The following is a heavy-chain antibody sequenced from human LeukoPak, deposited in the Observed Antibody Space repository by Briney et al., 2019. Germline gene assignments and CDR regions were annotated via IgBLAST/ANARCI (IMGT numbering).Heavy chain of an antibody. Sequence: ASVKVSCKASGYTFTNYDINWVRQATGQGLEWMGWMSPNSGNTGYAQMFQGRVTMTRNTSISTAYMELSSLRSEDTAVYYCARDLFGSKSSGFDPWGQGTLVTVSS. CDR1: GYTFTNYD. J-gene: IGHJ5*02. D-gene: IGHD3-10*01. CDR3: ARDLFGSKSSGFDP. V-gene: IGHV1-8*01. CDR2: MSPNSGNT.